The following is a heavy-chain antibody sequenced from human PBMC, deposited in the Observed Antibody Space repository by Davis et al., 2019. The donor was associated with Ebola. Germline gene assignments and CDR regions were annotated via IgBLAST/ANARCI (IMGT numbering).Heavy chain of an antibody. CDR3: AREDISSWYFLDY. CDR1: GLTFTPYA. Sequence: GGSLRLSCTVSGLTFTPYAMNWVRQAPGKSLEWVAVISYDGSNKYYADSVRGRFTISRDNAKNSLYLQMNSLRAEDTAVYYCAREDISSWYFLDYWGQGTLVAVSS. CDR2: ISYDGSNK. D-gene: IGHD6-13*01. V-gene: IGHV3-30-3*01. J-gene: IGHJ4*02.